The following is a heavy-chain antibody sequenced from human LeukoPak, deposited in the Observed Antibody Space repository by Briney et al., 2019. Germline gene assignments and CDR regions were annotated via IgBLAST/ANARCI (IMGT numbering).Heavy chain of an antibody. D-gene: IGHD2-2*01. CDR3: ANGCSSTSCHDAFDI. Sequence: PGGSLRLSCAASGFTFSNYWMSWVRQAPGKGLEWVANIREDGSEKYYVDSVKGQFTISRDNAKNSLFLQMDSLRAEDTAVYYCANGCSSTSCHDAFDIWGQGTMVTVSS. CDR1: GFTFSNYW. CDR2: IREDGSEK. J-gene: IGHJ3*02. V-gene: IGHV3-7*01.